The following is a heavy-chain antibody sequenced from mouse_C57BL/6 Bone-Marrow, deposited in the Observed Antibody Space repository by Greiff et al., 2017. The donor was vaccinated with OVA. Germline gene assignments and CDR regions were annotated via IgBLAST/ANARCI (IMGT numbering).Heavy chain of an antibody. CDR1: GYSITSGYY. V-gene: IGHV3-6*01. J-gene: IGHJ2*01. Sequence: DVKLQESGPGLVKPSQSLSLTCSVTGYSITSGYYWNWIRQFPGNKLEWMGYISYDGSNNYNPSLKNRISITRDTSKNQFFLKLNSVTTEDTATYYCAVITTNYWGQGTTLTVSS. D-gene: IGHD1-1*01. CDR3: AVITTNY. CDR2: ISYDGSN.